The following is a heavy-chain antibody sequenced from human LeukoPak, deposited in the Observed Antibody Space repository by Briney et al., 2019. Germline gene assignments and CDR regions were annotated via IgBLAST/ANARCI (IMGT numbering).Heavy chain of an antibody. CDR2: INHSGST. Sequence: SETLSLTCAVYGGSFSGYYWSWIRQPPGKGLEWIGEINHSGSTNYNPSLKSRVTISVDTSKNQFSLKLSPVTAADTAVYYCARELYSSSLHTFDPWGQGTLVTVSS. D-gene: IGHD6-19*01. CDR3: ARELYSSSLHTFDP. CDR1: GGSFSGYY. J-gene: IGHJ5*02. V-gene: IGHV4-34*01.